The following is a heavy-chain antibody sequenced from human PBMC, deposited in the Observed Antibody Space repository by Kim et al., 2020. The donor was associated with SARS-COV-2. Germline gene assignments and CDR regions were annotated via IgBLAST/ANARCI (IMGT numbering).Heavy chain of an antibody. V-gene: IGHV1-69*04. CDR1: GGTFSSYA. CDR2: IIPILGIA. D-gene: IGHD1-26*01. CDR3: ARGGGEWELHHFDY. J-gene: IGHJ4*02. Sequence: SVKVSCKASGGTFSSYAISWVRQAPGQGLEWMGRIIPILGIANYAQKFQGRVTITADKSTSTAYMELSSLRSEDTAVYYCARGGGEWELHHFDYWGQGTLVTVSS.